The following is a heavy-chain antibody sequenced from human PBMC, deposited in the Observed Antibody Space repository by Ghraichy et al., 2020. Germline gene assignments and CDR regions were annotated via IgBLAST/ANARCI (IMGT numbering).Heavy chain of an antibody. CDR1: GGSISSYY. CDR3: TRGGGGSYLFDY. CDR2: IYYFGST. J-gene: IGHJ4*02. V-gene: IGHV4-59*08. Sequence: SETLSLTCTVSGGSISSYYWSWIRQPPGKGLEWIGYIYYFGSTNYNPSLKSRLTISVDTSKSQFSLKLSSVTAADTAVYYCTRGGGGSYLFDYWGQGTLVTVSS. D-gene: IGHD1-26*01.